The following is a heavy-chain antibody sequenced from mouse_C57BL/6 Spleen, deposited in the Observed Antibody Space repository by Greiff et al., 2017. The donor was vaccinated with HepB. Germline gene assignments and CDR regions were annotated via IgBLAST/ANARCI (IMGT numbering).Heavy chain of an antibody. Sequence: VQLQQSGPELVKPGASVKISCKASDYAFSSSWMNWVKQRPGKGLEWIGRIYPGDGDTNYNGKFKGKATLTADKSSSTAYMQLSSLTSEDSAVYFCARDGSSPFDYWGQGTTLTVSS. J-gene: IGHJ2*01. D-gene: IGHD1-1*01. CDR2: IYPGDGDT. V-gene: IGHV1-82*01. CDR3: ARDGSSPFDY. CDR1: DYAFSSSW.